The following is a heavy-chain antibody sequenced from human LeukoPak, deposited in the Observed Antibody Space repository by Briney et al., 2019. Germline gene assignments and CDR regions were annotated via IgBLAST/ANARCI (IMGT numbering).Heavy chain of an antibody. CDR1: GFTFDDYA. CDR3: ARKHLESSSWYLPFDY. D-gene: IGHD6-13*01. V-gene: IGHV3-43*02. Sequence: GGSLKLSCAASGFTFDDYAMHWVRQAPGKGLEWVSLISGDGGSTYYADSVKGRFTISRDNSKNSLYLQMNSLRTEDTALYYCARKHLESSSWYLPFDYWGQGTLVTVSS. J-gene: IGHJ4*02. CDR2: ISGDGGST.